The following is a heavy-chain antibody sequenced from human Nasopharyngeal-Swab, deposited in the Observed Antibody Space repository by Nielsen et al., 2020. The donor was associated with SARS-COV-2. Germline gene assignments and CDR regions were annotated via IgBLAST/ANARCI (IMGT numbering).Heavy chain of an antibody. D-gene: IGHD2-2*01. J-gene: IGHJ6*02. Sequence: GGSLRLSCAASGFTFSSYEMNWVRHAPGKGLGWVSYISSSGSTIYYADSVKGRFTISRDNAKSSLYLQMNSLRAEDTAVYYCARDLSVVVPAATISYYYYGMDVWGQGTTVTVSS. CDR3: ARDLSVVVPAATISYYYYGMDV. CDR1: GFTFSSYE. CDR2: ISSSGSTI. V-gene: IGHV3-48*03.